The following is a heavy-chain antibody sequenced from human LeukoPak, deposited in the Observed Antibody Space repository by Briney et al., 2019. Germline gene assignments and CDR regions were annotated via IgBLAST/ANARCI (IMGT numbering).Heavy chain of an antibody. V-gene: IGHV3-11*01. J-gene: IGHJ5*02. CDR3: ARDLIGTVTRGNWFDP. D-gene: IGHD1-26*01. CDR2: ISSSASPI. Sequence: PGGSLRLSCAASGFTFSDSYMSWIRQAPGKGLEWVSYISSSASPIYYADSVKGRFTISRDNAKNSLYLHTDSLRAEDTAVYYCARDLIGTVTRGNWFDPWGQGTLVTVSS. CDR1: GFTFSDSY.